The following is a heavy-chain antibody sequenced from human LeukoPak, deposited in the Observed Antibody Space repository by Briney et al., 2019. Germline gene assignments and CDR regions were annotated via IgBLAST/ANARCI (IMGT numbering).Heavy chain of an antibody. Sequence: GRSLRLSCAASGFTFSSYGMHWVRQAPGKGLEWVAVISYDGSNKYYADSVKGRFTISRDNSKNTLYLQVNSLRAEDTAVYYCAKDRDMTTDYGMDVWGKGTTVTVSS. CDR1: GFTFSSYG. V-gene: IGHV3-30*18. D-gene: IGHD4-17*01. CDR3: AKDRDMTTDYGMDV. J-gene: IGHJ6*04. CDR2: ISYDGSNK.